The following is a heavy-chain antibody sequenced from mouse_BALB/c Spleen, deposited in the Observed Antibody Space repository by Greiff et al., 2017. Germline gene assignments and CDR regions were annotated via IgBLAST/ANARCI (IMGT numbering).Heavy chain of an antibody. D-gene: IGHD1-2*01. CDR2: ISSGSSTI. CDR1: GFTFSSFG. Sequence: EVQVVESGGGLVQPGGSRKLSCAASGFTFSSFGMHWVRQAPEKGLEWVAYISSGSSTIYYADTVKGRFTISRDNPKNTLFLQMTSLRSEDTAMYYCARSDVPYYYGYPFDYWGQGTTLTVSS. CDR3: ARSDVPYYYGYPFDY. J-gene: IGHJ2*01. V-gene: IGHV5-17*02.